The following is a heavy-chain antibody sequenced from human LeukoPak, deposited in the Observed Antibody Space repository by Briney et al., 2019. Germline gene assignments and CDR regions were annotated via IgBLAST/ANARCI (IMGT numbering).Heavy chain of an antibody. J-gene: IGHJ6*04. CDR2: INQSGST. CDR3: ARHGLGRGVYITRQYNYYMDV. Sequence: SETLSLTCAVYGGSFSTYYWSWVRQPPGSGLEWIGEINQSGSTNYSPSLKSRVTVSIDTSKNQFSLKMSSLTTADTALYFCARHGLGRGVYITRQYNYYMDVWGTGTTVTVSS. CDR1: GGSFSTYY. D-gene: IGHD3-10*01. V-gene: IGHV4-34*01.